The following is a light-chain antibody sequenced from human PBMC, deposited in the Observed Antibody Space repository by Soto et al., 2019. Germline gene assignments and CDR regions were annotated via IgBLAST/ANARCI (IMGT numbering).Light chain of an antibody. J-gene: IGKJ5*01. V-gene: IGKV3-15*01. CDR2: GAS. CDR3: QQRSNWPPT. CDR1: QSVSSN. Sequence: EREVTQSPSTLSVSPGERATLSCRASQSVSSNLAWYQQKPGQAPRLLIYGASTRATGIPARFSGSGSGTEFTLTISSLEPEDFAVYYCQQRSNWPPTFGQGTRLEIK.